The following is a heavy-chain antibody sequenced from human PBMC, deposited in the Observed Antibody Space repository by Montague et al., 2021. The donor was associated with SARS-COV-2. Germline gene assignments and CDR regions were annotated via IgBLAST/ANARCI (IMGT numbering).Heavy chain of an antibody. V-gene: IGHV4-39*01. J-gene: IGHJ5*01. D-gene: IGHD1-1*01. CDR2: ICYSASS. CDR1: GAYRGSSFSY. CDR3: AGYRVGTMLDS. Sequence: SETLSLTCTGPGAYRGSSFSYWGWIRQPPGKVLEWIGSICYSASSFYNPSLRSRVTISEDTSRNQFSLKVTSVTAADTAVYYCAGYRVGTMLDSWGPGTLVTVSS.